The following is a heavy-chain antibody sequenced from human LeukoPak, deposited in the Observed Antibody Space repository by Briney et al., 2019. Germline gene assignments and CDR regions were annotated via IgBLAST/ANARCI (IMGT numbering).Heavy chain of an antibody. D-gene: IGHD1-14*01. V-gene: IGHV3-49*04. Sequence: PGGSLRLSCGTSGFTFGDYPMNWVRQRPGKGLEWVGIIRSRTKGATTDYAASVKGRFTISRDDSKATVYLQMDSLKIEDTAVYYCSRDLGTTETGDDYWGQGTLVTVSS. CDR2: IRSRTKGATT. CDR1: GFTFGDYP. CDR3: SRDLGTTETGDDY. J-gene: IGHJ4*02.